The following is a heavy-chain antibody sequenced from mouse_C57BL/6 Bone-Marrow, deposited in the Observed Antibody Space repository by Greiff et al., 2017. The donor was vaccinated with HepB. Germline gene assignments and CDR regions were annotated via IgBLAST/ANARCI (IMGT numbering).Heavy chain of an antibody. CDR2: IRSKSSNYAT. Sequence: DVQLVESGGGLVQPKGSLKLSCAASGFTFNTYAMHWVRQAPGKGLEWVARIRSKSSNYATYYADSVKDRFTISRDDSQSMLDLQMNNLKTDDTAMYYCVRGGREAQATSYAMDYWGQGTSVTVSS. J-gene: IGHJ4*01. CDR3: VRGGREAQATSYAMDY. D-gene: IGHD3-2*02. V-gene: IGHV10-3*01. CDR1: GFTFNTYA.